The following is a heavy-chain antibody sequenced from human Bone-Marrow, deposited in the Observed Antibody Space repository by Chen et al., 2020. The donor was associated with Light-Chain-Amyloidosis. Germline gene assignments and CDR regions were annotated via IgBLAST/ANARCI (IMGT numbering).Heavy chain of an antibody. D-gene: IGHD2-15*01. V-gene: IGHV4-34*01. CDR2: INHSGST. J-gene: IGHJ5*02. CDR1: GGSFSGYY. CDR3: XXXXDCSGGSCYFARNVNWFDP. Sequence: TCAVYGGSFSGYYWSWIRQPPGKGLEWIGEINHSGSTNYNPSLKSRVTISVDTSKNQFXXXXSXVXXXXXXXXXXXXXXDCSGGSCYFARNVNWFDPWGQGTLXT.